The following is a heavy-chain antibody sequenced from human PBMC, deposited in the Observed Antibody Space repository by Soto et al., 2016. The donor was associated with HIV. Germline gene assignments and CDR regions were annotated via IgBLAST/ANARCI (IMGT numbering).Heavy chain of an antibody. CDR1: GFTFSSYW. CDR2: INSDGSST. V-gene: IGHV3-74*01. J-gene: IGHJ3*02. CDR3: AREGQWLVQGDAFDI. Sequence: EVQLVESGGGLVQPGGSLRLSCAASGFTFSSYWMHWVRQAPGKGLVWVSRINSDGSSTSYADSVKGRFTISRDNAKNTLYLQMNSLRAEDTAVYYCAREGQWLVQGDAFDIWGQGTMVTVSS. D-gene: IGHD6-19*01.